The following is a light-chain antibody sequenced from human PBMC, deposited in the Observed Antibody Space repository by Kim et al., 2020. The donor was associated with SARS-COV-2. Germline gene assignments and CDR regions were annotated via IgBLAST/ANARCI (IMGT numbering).Light chain of an antibody. V-gene: IGLV4-69*02. J-gene: IGLJ3*02. CDR2: RSSDGSH. CDR3: QTWGAGIQV. CDR1: IGHSSYA. Sequence: ASVKLTCTLSIGHSSYAIAWHQQPPVRGRRYSRKRSSDGSHSQGDGNPGRFSGSSSGAGRYVTLSSGQTEGEAVYNGQTWGAGIQVFGGGTKLTVL.